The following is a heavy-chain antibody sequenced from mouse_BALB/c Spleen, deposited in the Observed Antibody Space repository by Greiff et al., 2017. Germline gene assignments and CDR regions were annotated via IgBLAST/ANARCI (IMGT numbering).Heavy chain of an antibody. D-gene: IGHD3-2*01. Sequence: EVKLMESGGGLVKPGGSLKLSCAASGFTFSSYAMSWVRQTPEKRLEWVASISSGGSYTYYPDSVKGRFTISRDNAKNTLYLQMSSLKSEDTAMYYCTREGDSSGYGAMDYWGQGTSVTVSS. V-gene: IGHV5-6-4*01. CDR3: TREGDSSGYGAMDY. CDR2: ISSGGSYT. CDR1: GFTFSSYA. J-gene: IGHJ4*01.